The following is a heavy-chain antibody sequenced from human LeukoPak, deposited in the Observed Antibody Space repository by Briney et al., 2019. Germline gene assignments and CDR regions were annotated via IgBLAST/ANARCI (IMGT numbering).Heavy chain of an antibody. J-gene: IGHJ4*02. CDR2: IRYDGGVE. CDR3: AKDSGDYADYAVIDY. D-gene: IGHD4-17*01. Sequence: GGSLRLSCAASGFTFSSHGIHWGRQAPGKGLEWVAFIRYDGGVEYYADSVKGRFTISRDNSKNTLYLQMNSLRTEDTAVYYCAKDSGDYADYAVIDYWGQGTLVTVSS. CDR1: GFTFSSHG. V-gene: IGHV3-30*02.